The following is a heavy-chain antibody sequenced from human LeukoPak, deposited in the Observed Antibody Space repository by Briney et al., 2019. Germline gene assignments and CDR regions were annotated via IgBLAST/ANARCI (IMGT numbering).Heavy chain of an antibody. D-gene: IGHD3-22*01. CDR3: ARSTYYYDSSGFGMGLFDY. V-gene: IGHV5-51*01. J-gene: IGHJ4*02. CDR2: IYPGDSDT. CDR1: GYSFTSYW. Sequence: GESLKISCKGSGYSFTSYWIGWVRQMPGKGLEWMGIIYPGDSDTRYSPSFQGQVTISADKSISTAYLQWSSLKASDTAMYYCARSTYYYDSSGFGMGLFDYWGQGTLVTVSS.